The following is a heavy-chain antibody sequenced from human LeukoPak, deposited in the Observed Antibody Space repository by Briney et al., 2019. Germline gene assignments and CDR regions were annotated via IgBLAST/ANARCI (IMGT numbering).Heavy chain of an antibody. CDR3: ARDRRPDH. V-gene: IGHV3-30-3*01. CDR2: ISYDGSNK. J-gene: IGHJ4*02. Sequence: GGSLRLSCAASGFTFSSYAMHWVRQAPGKGLEWVAVISYDGSNKYYADSVKGRFTISRDNSKNTLYLQMNSLRAEDTAVHYCARDRRPDHWGQGTLVTVSS. CDR1: GFTFSSYA.